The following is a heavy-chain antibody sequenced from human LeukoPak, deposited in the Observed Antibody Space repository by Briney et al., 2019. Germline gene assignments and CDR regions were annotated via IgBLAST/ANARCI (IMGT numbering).Heavy chain of an antibody. CDR3: ARDITSGTFDP. Sequence: GGSLRLSCAASGFTSSSYALNWVRQAPGKGLEWVATVSGSGDRMYHADSVKGRFTISRDNSKNTLYLQMNSLRAEDTAVYYCARDITSGTFDPWGQGTLVTVSS. CDR2: VSGSGDRM. CDR1: GFTSSSYA. J-gene: IGHJ5*02. D-gene: IGHD2-2*01. V-gene: IGHV3-23*01.